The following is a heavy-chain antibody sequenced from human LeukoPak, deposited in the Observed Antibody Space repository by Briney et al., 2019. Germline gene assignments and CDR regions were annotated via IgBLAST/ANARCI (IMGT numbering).Heavy chain of an antibody. V-gene: IGHV4-39*01. CDR1: GGSISSSSYY. D-gene: IGHD2-8*01. CDR3: ARITWSSNWFDP. Sequence: PSETLSLTRTVSGGSISSSSYYWGWIRQPPGKGLEWIGSIYYSGSTYYNPSLKSRATISVDTSKNQFSLKLSSVTAADTAVYYCARITWSSNWFDPWGQGTLVTVSS. J-gene: IGHJ5*02. CDR2: IYYSGST.